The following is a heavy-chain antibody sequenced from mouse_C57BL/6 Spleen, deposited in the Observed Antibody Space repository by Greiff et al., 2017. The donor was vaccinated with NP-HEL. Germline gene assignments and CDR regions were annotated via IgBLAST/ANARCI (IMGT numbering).Heavy chain of an antibody. CDR2: ISYDGSN. J-gene: IGHJ3*01. CDR1: GYSITSGYY. D-gene: IGHD2-2*01. CDR3: ARDYYGYPFAY. V-gene: IGHV3-6*01. Sequence: EVKLQESGPGLVKPSQSLSLTCSVTGYSITSGYYWNWIRQFPGNKLEWMGYISYDGSNNYNPSLKNRISITRDTSKNQFFLKLNSVTTEDTATYYCARDYYGYPFAYWGQGTLVTVSA.